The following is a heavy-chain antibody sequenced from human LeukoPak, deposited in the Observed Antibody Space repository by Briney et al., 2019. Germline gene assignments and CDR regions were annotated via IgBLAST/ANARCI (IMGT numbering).Heavy chain of an antibody. CDR1: GGSLSGFY. Sequence: SETLSLTCAVSGGSLSGFYWSWIRQSPGKGLEWIGEINHSGSTNYNPSLKSRVTISVDTSKNQFSLKLSSVTAADTAVYYCARRGYGDYFDYWGQGTLVTVSS. CDR2: INHSGST. D-gene: IGHD4-17*01. J-gene: IGHJ4*02. V-gene: IGHV4-34*01. CDR3: ARRGYGDYFDY.